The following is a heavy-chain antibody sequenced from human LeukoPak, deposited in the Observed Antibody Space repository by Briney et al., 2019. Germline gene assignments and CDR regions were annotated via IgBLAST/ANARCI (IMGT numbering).Heavy chain of an antibody. CDR1: GGSISSYY. CDR2: IYYSGST. V-gene: IGHV4-59*01. Sequence: SETLSLTCTVSGGSISSYYWSWIRQPPGKGLEWIGYIYYSGSTNYNPSLRSRVTISVDTSKNQFSLQLSSVTAADTAVYYCAVGYYDSSGYYYDDCWGQGTLVTVSS. CDR3: AVGYYDSSGYYYDDC. D-gene: IGHD3-22*01. J-gene: IGHJ4*02.